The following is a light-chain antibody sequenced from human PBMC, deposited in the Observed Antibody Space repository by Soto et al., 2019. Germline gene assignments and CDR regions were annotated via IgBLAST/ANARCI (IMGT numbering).Light chain of an antibody. CDR3: QQYGDRPRT. Sequence: EVVLPQSPATLSVSPGDRAPLSCRASQYIGSAVAWYHQRSGQAPRLLIFDASVRVPTTPARFSGSVSGTEFTLTISSLESEDFAVYFCQQYGDRPRTFGQGTKVDIK. CDR1: QYIGSA. V-gene: IGKV3-15*01. J-gene: IGKJ1*01. CDR2: DAS.